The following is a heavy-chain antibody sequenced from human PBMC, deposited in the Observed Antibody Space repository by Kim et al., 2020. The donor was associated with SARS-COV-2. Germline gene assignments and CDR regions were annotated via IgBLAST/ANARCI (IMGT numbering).Heavy chain of an antibody. J-gene: IGHJ4*02. D-gene: IGHD2-21*01. CDR1: GGSISSGGYY. V-gene: IGHV4-31*03. CDR3: ARGSPLYCAPIDY. CDR2: LYYSGST. Sequence: SETLSLTCTVSGGSISSGGYYWSWIRQHPGKGLEWIGYLYYSGSTYYTPSLKSRVSISLDTTKNQFSLKLSSVTAADTAVYYCARGSPLYCAPIDYCCQG.